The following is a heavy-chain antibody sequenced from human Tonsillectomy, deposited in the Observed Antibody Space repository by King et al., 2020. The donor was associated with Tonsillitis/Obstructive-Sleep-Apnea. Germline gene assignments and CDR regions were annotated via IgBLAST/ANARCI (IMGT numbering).Heavy chain of an antibody. CDR1: GFTFSSYE. D-gene: IGHD3-9*01. CDR3: ARQLYYEILAGYYSTPYLLGH. CDR2: ISSSGSTI. J-gene: IGHJ1*01. Sequence: VQLVESGGGLVQPGGSLRLSCAASGFTFSSYEMNWVRQAPGKGLEWVSYISSSGSTIYYADSVKGRFTISRDNAKNSLYLQMNSLRAEDTAVYYCARQLYYEILAGYYSTPYLLGHWGQGTLVTVSS. V-gene: IGHV3-48*03.